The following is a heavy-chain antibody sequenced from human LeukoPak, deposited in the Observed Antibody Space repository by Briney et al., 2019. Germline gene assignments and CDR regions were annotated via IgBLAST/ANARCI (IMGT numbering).Heavy chain of an antibody. V-gene: IGHV3-48*03. Sequence: GGSLRLSCAASGFTFSSYEMNWVRQAPGKGLEWISYITSSGGTIYYADSVKGRFTISRDNAKNSLYLQMNSLRAEDTAVYYCAGESRESLDYWGQGTLVTVSS. J-gene: IGHJ4*02. CDR3: AGESRESLDY. D-gene: IGHD3-10*01. CDR2: ITSSGGTI. CDR1: GFTFSSYE.